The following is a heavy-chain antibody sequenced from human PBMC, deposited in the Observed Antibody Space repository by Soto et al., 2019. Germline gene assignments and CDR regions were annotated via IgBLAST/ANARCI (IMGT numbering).Heavy chain of an antibody. Sequence: GGSLRLSCAASGFTFSSYSMNWVLQAPGKGLEWVPSISSSSSYIYYADSVKGRFTISRDNAKNSLYLQMNSLRAEDTAVYYCARSDSSSWPETPFFDYWGKGTLVTVPS. CDR3: ARSDSSSWPETPFFDY. J-gene: IGHJ4*02. V-gene: IGHV3-21*01. CDR2: ISSSSSYI. D-gene: IGHD6-13*01. CDR1: GFTFSSYS.